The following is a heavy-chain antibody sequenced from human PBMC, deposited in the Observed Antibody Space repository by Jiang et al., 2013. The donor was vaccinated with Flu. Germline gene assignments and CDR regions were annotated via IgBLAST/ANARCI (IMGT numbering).Heavy chain of an antibody. D-gene: IGHD4-17*01. J-gene: IGHJ6*03. Sequence: GPGLVKPSQTLSLTCTVSGGSISSGGYYWSWIRQHPGKGLEWIGYIYYSGSTYYNPSLKSRVTISVDTSKNQFSLKLSSVTAADTAVYYCAREHDYGDYRRYYYYYMDVWGKGTTVTVSS. CDR1: GGSISSGGYY. CDR2: IYYSGST. V-gene: IGHV4-31*03. CDR3: AREHDYGDYRRYYYYYMDV.